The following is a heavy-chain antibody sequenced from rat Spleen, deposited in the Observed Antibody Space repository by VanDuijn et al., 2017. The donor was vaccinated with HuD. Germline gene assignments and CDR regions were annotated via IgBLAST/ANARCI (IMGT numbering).Heavy chain of an antibody. J-gene: IGHJ2*01. CDR1: GFTFSDYS. Sequence: EVQLVESGGGFVQPGRSLKLSCAASGFTFSDYSMAWVRQSPKKGLEWVATIIYDGSDTYYRDSVKGRFTISRDDEESTLYLQMDSLRSEDTATYYCARPFITIALFDYWGQGVMVTVSS. CDR3: ARPFITIALFDY. V-gene: IGHV5-7*01. CDR2: IIYDGSDT. D-gene: IGHD1-2*01.